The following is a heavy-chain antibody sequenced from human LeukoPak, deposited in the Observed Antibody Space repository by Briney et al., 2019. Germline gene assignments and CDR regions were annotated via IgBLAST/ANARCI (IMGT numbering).Heavy chain of an antibody. V-gene: IGHV4-34*01. CDR2: INHSGST. J-gene: IGHJ6*03. CDR3: ASSLPRARSYYYYYMDV. CDR1: GGSFSGYY. D-gene: IGHD6-6*01. Sequence: PSETLSLTCAVYGGSFSGYYWSWIRQPPGKGLEWIGEINHSGSTNYNPSLKSRVTISVDTSKNQFSLKLSSVTAADTAVYYCASSLPRARSYYYYYMDVWGKGTTVTVSS.